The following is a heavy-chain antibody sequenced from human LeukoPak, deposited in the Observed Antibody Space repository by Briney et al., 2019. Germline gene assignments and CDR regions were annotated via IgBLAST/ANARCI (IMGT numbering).Heavy chain of an antibody. CDR1: GFTFSSYA. V-gene: IGHV3-53*01. J-gene: IGHJ4*02. D-gene: IGHD3-10*01. CDR3: ASSTMVRGVIPFDY. CDR2: IYSGGST. Sequence: GGSLRLSCAASGFTFSSYAMSWVRQAPGKGLEWVSVIYSGGSTYYADSVKGRFTISRDNSKNTLYLQMNSLRAEDTAVYYCASSTMVRGVIPFDYWGQGTLVTVSS.